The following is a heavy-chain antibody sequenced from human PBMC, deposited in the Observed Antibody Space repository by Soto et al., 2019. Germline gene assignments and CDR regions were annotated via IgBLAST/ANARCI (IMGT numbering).Heavy chain of an antibody. CDR3: AIAGDDCSTTTCYVIDY. J-gene: IGHJ4*02. V-gene: IGHV1-3*01. Sequence: GASVKVSCKASGYTFTSYAIHWVRQAPGQRLEWMGWINAGKGNTKYSQKFQGRVTITRDTSASTAYMELSSLTSEDTAVYYCAIAGDDCSTTTCYVIDYWGQGTLVTVSS. CDR1: GYTFTSYA. CDR2: INAGKGNT. D-gene: IGHD2-2*01.